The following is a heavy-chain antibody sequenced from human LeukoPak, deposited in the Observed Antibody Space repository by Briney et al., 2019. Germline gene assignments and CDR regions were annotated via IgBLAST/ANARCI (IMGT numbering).Heavy chain of an antibody. CDR3: ARVRRQQLVLDY. V-gene: IGHV3-64*01. CDR1: GFXXSXYA. Sequence: SGFXXSXYAMPWVRQAPGKGLEYVSAISSNGGSTYYANSVKGRFTISRDNSKNTLYLQMGSLRAEDMAVCYYARVRRQQLVLDYWGQGTLVTVSS. D-gene: IGHD6-13*01. CDR2: ISSNGGST. J-gene: IGHJ4*02.